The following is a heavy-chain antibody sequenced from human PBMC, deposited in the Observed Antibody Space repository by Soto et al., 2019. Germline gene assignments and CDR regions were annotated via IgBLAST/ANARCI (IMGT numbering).Heavy chain of an antibody. J-gene: IGHJ4*02. CDR3: AKSPRVLDY. V-gene: IGHV3-11*01. D-gene: IGHD2-2*01. CDR2: ISPSGDIT. CDR1: GFMFSDYY. Sequence: PGGSLRLSCAASGFMFSDYYMIWIRQAPGKGLECVSYISPSGDITYADSVKGRFTMSRDNAQNSLFLQMNSLRADDTAVYYCAKSPRVLDYWGQGTLVTVSS.